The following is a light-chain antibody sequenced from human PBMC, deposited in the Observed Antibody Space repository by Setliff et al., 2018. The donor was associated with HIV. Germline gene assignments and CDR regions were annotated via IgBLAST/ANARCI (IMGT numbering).Light chain of an antibody. J-gene: IGLJ3*02. CDR2: DVS. V-gene: IGLV2-11*01. CDR1: SNDIASSDY. CDR3: CSYAGSYNWV. Sequence: QSALTQPASVSGSPGQSITISCTGTSNDIASSDYVSWYQQHPGKAPKLMICDVSKRPSGVPDRFSASKSGNTASLTISGLQAEDEADYYCCSYAGSYNWVFGGGTKVTVL.